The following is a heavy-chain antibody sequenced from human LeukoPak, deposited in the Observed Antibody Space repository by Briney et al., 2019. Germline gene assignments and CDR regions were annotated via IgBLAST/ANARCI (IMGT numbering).Heavy chain of an antibody. D-gene: IGHD5-12*01. CDR1: GYTFTSYG. J-gene: IGHJ4*02. CDR2: ISAYNGNT. V-gene: IGHV1-18*01. CDR3: ARAKLKSGYDLGNLDY. Sequence: ASVKVSCKASGYTFTSYGISWVRQAPGQGLEWMGWISAYNGNTNYAQKLQGRVTMTTDTSTSTAYMELRSLRSDDTAVYYCARAKLKSGYDLGNLDYWGQGTLVTVSS.